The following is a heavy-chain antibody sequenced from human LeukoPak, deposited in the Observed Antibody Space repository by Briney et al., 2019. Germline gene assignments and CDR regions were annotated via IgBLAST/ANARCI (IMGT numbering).Heavy chain of an antibody. CDR2: IIPIFGTA. D-gene: IGHD6-13*01. CDR1: GGTFSSYA. J-gene: IGHJ4*02. V-gene: IGHV1-69*05. Sequence: EASVKVSCKAFGGTFSSYAISWVRQAPGQGLEWMGRIIPIFGTANYAQKFQGRVTITTDESTSTAYMELSSLRSGDTAVYYCARSYSSSWYFDYWGQGTLVTVSS. CDR3: ARSYSSSWYFDY.